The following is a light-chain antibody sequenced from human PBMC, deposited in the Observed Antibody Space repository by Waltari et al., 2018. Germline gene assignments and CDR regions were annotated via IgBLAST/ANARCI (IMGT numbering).Light chain of an antibody. CDR1: ILGNKS. Sequence: SFELTQPPSVSMSPGQTARITCSGDILGNKSASCYQHKPGQSPLLVIYQDTKRPSGIPERFSGSKSVNAATLTISGTQAMDEADYYCQALGTGAWVFGGGTKLTVL. V-gene: IGLV3-1*01. CDR2: QDT. J-gene: IGLJ3*02. CDR3: QALGTGAWV.